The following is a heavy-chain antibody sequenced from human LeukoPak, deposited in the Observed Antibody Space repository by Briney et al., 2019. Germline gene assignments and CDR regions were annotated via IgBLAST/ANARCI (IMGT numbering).Heavy chain of an antibody. CDR2: INHDGTNT. CDR1: GLTFSSSD. Sequence: GRSLRLSCTASGLTFSSSDMHWVRQAPGKGLDWVSRINHDGTNTYYADSVKGRFTISRDNSQTTPYLQMNDLRGEDTAVYYCTKFDYWGQGTLVTVSS. V-gene: IGHV3-33*06. J-gene: IGHJ4*02. CDR3: TKFDY.